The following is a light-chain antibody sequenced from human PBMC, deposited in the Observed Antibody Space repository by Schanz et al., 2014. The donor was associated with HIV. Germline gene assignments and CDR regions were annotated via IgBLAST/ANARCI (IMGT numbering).Light chain of an antibody. CDR1: YSNIGNNY. V-gene: IGLV1-51*01. J-gene: IGLJ2*01. CDR3: GTWANLLTGEV. Sequence: QSVLTQPPSVSAAPGQKVIISCSGDYSNIGNNYVSWYQQFPGAAPRLLIYLNSQRPSGIPARFSGSKSGTSATLVIAELQPEDEADYYCGTWANLLTGEVFGGGTKAHRP. CDR2: LNS.